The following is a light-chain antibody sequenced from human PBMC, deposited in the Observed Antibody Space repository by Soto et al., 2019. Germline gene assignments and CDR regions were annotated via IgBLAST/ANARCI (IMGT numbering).Light chain of an antibody. V-gene: IGKV1-5*03. CDR2: KAS. Sequence: DIQMTQSPSTLSASVGDRVTFTCRASQNINTWLAWYQQRPGKAPKLLIYKASTLKRGVPSRFSGSGSGTEFTLTISRLQPDDFATYYCQQCGSYYTFGQGTKLVIK. J-gene: IGKJ2*01. CDR3: QQCGSYYT. CDR1: QNINTW.